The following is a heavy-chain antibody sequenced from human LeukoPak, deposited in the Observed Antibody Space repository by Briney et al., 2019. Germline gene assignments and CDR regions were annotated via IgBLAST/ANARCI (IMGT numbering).Heavy chain of an antibody. J-gene: IGHJ5*02. Sequence: ASETLSLTCSVSGDSISSYYWSWIRQPAGKGLELIGRIYTSGSTNYNPSLESRVTISVDTSENQFSLKLTSVTAADTAVYYCARDREYSPSGLVWFAPWGHGILVPVS. CDR2: IYTSGST. D-gene: IGHD6-6*01. CDR3: ARDREYSPSGLVWFAP. V-gene: IGHV4-4*07. CDR1: GDSISSYY.